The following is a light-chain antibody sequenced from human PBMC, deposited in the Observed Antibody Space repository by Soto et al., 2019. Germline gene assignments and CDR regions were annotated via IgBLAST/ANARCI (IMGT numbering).Light chain of an antibody. CDR2: AVN. CDR3: CSYAGSYTGV. V-gene: IGLV2-11*01. CDR1: SSDVGDYNY. Sequence: QSALTQPRSVSGSPGQSVTISCTGTSSDVGDYNYVSWYQQHPGKAPKLLIYAVNKRPSGVPDRFSGSKSGNTASLTISGLQADDEADYSCCSYAGSYTGVFGGGTKLTVL. J-gene: IGLJ3*02.